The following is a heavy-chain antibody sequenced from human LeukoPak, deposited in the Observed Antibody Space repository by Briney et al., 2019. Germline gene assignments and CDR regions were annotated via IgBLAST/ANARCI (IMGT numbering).Heavy chain of an antibody. J-gene: IGHJ4*02. CDR2: TNPDNGGT. CDR3: ATESEVGKLPDY. CDR1: GYTFTAYY. D-gene: IGHD3-10*01. V-gene: IGHV1-2*02. Sequence: ASVKVSCKASGYTFTAYYMHWMRQAPGQGLEWIGWTNPDNGGTNYAQNFQGRVTMTRDTSITTAYMELSRLTSDDTAVYYCATESEVGKLPDYWGQGTLVTVSS.